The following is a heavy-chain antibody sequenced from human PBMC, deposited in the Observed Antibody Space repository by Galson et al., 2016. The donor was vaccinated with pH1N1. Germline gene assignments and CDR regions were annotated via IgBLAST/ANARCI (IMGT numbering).Heavy chain of an antibody. V-gene: IGHV7-4-1*02. Sequence: SGFTFSNHGIYWVRQAPGQGLEWMGWINTKTGNPTYAQGFTGRFVFSLDTSVNTAYLQINSLKADDTAVYYCARETPSPSPTVLRYFDWSRGLSAFDMWGRGTLVTVSS. D-gene: IGHD3-9*01. CDR2: INTKTGNP. CDR1: GFTFSNHG. J-gene: IGHJ3*02. CDR3: ARETPSPSPTVLRYFDWSRGLSAFDM.